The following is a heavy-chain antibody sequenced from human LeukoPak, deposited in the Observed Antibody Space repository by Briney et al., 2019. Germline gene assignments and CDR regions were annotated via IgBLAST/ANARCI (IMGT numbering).Heavy chain of an antibody. D-gene: IGHD5-12*01. V-gene: IGHV3-7*01. CDR2: MKQDGSEK. Sequence: GGSLRLSCAVSGINFRGYWMDWVRQAPGKGLEWVANMKQDGSEKYYVDSVKGRFTISRDNAKNSLYLEMNSLRVEDTAVYYCARDLGHTGYDLYDYWGQGTLVTVSS. J-gene: IGHJ4*02. CDR1: GINFRGYW. CDR3: ARDLGHTGYDLYDY.